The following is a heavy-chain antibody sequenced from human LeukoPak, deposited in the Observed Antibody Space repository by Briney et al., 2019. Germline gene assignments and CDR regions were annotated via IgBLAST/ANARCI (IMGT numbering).Heavy chain of an antibody. Sequence: SETLSLTCTVSGGSISSSYYWGWIRQPPGKGLEWIGSIYYSGSTYYNPSLKSRVTISVDTSKNQFSLKLSSVTAADTAVYYCARKDYGDPNERWGQGTLVTVSS. CDR3: ARKDYGDPNER. D-gene: IGHD4-17*01. CDR1: GGSISSSYY. CDR2: IYYSGST. J-gene: IGHJ4*02. V-gene: IGHV4-39*01.